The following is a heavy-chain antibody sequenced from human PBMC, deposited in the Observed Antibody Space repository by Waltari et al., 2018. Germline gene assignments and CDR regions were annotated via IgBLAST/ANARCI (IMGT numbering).Heavy chain of an antibody. CDR1: GYTLTELS. CDR2: FDPEDGET. CDR3: ATRGSGSYYNVYYFDY. J-gene: IGHJ4*02. V-gene: IGHV1-24*01. D-gene: IGHD3-10*01. Sequence: QVQLVQSGAEVKKPGASVKVSCKVSGYTLTELSMHWVRQAPGKGLEWMGGFDPEDGETIYAQKFQGRVTMTEDTSTDTAYMELSSLRSEDTAVYYCATRGSGSYYNVYYFDYCGQGTLVTVSS.